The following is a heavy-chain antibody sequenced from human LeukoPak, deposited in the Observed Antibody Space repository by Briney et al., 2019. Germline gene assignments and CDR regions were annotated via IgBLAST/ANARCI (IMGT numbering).Heavy chain of an antibody. CDR3: SRENGAFSPFGY. CDR1: GGSISNTNW. D-gene: IGHD2-8*01. J-gene: IGHJ4*02. Sequence: PSETLSLTCGVSGGSISNTNWWSWVHPPPGQGLEWIGEISLTGLTHYNPSLESRVTVSLDKSKNQLSLNLTSVTAADTAVYYCSRENGAFSPFGYWGQGTLVTVLS. CDR2: ISLTGLT. V-gene: IGHV4-4*02.